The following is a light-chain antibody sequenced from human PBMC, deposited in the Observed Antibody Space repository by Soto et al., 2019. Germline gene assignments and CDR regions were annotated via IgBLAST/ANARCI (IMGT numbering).Light chain of an antibody. CDR1: SSDVGGYNY. V-gene: IGLV2-14*01. Sequence: QSALTQPASVSGSPGQSITISCTGTSSDVGGYNYVSWHQQHPGKAPKLMIHEVSNRPSGVSNRFSGSKSGNTASLTISGAPAEDEADYYCSSYTSSSTLVFGGGTKLTVL. CDR2: EVS. CDR3: SSYTSSSTLV. J-gene: IGLJ2*01.